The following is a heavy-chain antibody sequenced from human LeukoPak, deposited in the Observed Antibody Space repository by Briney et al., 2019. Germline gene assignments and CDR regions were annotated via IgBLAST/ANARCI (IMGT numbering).Heavy chain of an antibody. Sequence: GGSLRLSCAASGFTFTNHWMSWVRQAPGKGLEGVANIKEDGSEKYYVDSVKGRFTVSRDNVKNSLFLQMNSLRVDDTAVYYCAKSGSSVFRSWGQGTLVTVSS. J-gene: IGHJ5*02. V-gene: IGHV3-7*03. D-gene: IGHD3-3*02. CDR3: AKSGSSVFRS. CDR2: IKEDGSEK. CDR1: GFTFTNHW.